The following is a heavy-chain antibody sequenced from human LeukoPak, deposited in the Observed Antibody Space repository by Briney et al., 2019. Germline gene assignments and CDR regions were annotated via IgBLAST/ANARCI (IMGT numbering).Heavy chain of an antibody. CDR3: ARDYGSGSSVDY. Sequence: SETLSLTCAVYGGSFSGYDWSWIRQPPGKGLEWIGEINHSGSTNYDPSLKSRVTISGDTSKNQFSQKLSVVTAADTAVYYCARDYGSGSSVDYWGQGTLVTVSS. V-gene: IGHV4-34*01. J-gene: IGHJ4*02. CDR1: GGSFSGYD. D-gene: IGHD3-10*01. CDR2: INHSGST.